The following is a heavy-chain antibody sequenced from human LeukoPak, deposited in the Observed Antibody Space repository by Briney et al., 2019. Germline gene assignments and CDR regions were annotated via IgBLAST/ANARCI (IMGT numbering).Heavy chain of an antibody. D-gene: IGHD3-3*01. CDR1: GGSISSSSYY. CDR2: IYYSGST. V-gene: IGHV4-39*01. CDR3: ARHRVDFPEDWFDP. Sequence: SETLSLTCTVSGGSISSSSYYWGWIRQPPGKGLEWIGSIYYSGSTYYNPSLKSRVTISVDTSKNQFSLKLSSVTAADTAVYYCARHRVDFPEDWFDPWGQGTLVTVSS. J-gene: IGHJ5*02.